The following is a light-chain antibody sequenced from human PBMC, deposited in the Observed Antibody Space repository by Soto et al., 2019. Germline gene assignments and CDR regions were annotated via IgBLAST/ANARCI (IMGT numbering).Light chain of an antibody. CDR3: QHYNKWPPWT. V-gene: IGKV3-15*01. Sequence: EIVMTQSPATLSVSPGERATLSCRASQSVSSNLAWYQQKPAQAPRLLIYGASTRATGIPARFSGSGSGTEFTLTISSLQSEDFAVYYCQHYNKWPPWTFGEGTKVEIK. CDR1: QSVSSN. J-gene: IGKJ1*01. CDR2: GAS.